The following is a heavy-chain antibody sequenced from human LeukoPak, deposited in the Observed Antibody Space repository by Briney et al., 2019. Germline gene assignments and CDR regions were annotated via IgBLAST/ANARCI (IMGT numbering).Heavy chain of an antibody. J-gene: IGHJ4*02. V-gene: IGHV3-48*03. CDR3: ARFASATYCGGDCYFFYFDY. CDR1: GFTFSNYE. Sequence: GGSLRLSCAASGFTFSNYEMNWVRQAPGKGLEWVSYISGSGNIIYYADSVRGRFTISRDNAKNSLYLQMNSLRAEDTAIYFCARFASATYCGGDCYFFYFDYWGQGSLVTVSS. D-gene: IGHD2-21*02. CDR2: ISGSGNII.